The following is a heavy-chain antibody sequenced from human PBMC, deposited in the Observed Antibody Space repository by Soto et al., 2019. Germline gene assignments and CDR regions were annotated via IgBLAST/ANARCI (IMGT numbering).Heavy chain of an antibody. CDR2: ISSSGSTI. V-gene: IGHV3-11*01. D-gene: IGHD1-26*01. Sequence: EGALRRSCAASGFTCSDYYMSWIRQAPGKGLEWVSYISSSGSTIYYADSVKGRFTISRDNAKNSLYLQMNSLRAEDTAVYYCARHRGRELLFDYWGQGTLVTVSS. CDR3: ARHRGRELLFDY. CDR1: GFTCSDYY. J-gene: IGHJ4*02.